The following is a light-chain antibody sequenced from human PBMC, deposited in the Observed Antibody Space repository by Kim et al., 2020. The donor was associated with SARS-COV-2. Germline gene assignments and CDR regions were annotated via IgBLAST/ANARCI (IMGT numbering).Light chain of an antibody. CDR3: QQYGSSPPFT. Sequence: PGERATLSCRASQSVSSNYLAWYQQTPGQAPRLLIYGASSRATGIPDRFSGSGSGTDFTLTISRLEPEDFAVYYCQQYGSSPPFTFGPRTKVDIK. J-gene: IGKJ3*01. V-gene: IGKV3-20*01. CDR2: GAS. CDR1: QSVSSNY.